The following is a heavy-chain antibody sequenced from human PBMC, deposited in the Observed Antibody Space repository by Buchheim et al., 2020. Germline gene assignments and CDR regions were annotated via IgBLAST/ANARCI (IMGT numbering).Heavy chain of an antibody. J-gene: IGHJ6*03. V-gene: IGHV1-24*01. CDR1: GYTLTELS. D-gene: IGHD2-2*01. Sequence: QVQLVQSGAEVKKPGASVKVSCKVSGYTLTELSMHWVRQAPGKGLEWMGGFDPEDGETIYAQKFQGRVTMTEDTSTDTAYMELSSLRSEDTAVYYCATGYGQHILVPAAMDDYYYMDVWGKGTT. CDR3: ATGYGQHILVPAAMDDYYYMDV. CDR2: FDPEDGET.